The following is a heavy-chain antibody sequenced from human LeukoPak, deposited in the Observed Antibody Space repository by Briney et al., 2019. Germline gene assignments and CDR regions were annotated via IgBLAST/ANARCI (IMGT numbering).Heavy chain of an antibody. V-gene: IGHV4-34*01. CDR3: AGGGWCYGSWSYYRNIRLDY. D-gene: IGHD3-10*01. J-gene: IGHJ4*02. Sequence: SETLSLTCAVYGGSFSGYYWSWIRQPPGKGLEWIGEINHSGSTNYNPSLKSRVTISVDTSKKQLSLKLSSVTAADTPVYYCAGGGWCYGSWSYYRNIRLDYWGQGTLVTVSS. CDR1: GGSFSGYY. CDR2: INHSGST.